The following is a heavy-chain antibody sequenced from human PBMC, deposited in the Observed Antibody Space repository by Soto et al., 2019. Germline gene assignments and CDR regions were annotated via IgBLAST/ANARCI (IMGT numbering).Heavy chain of an antibody. D-gene: IGHD1-7*01. Sequence: GGSLRLSCAASGFTFNRYGMSWVRQAPGKGLEWVSAISGSGDSTYYADSVKGRFTISRDSSNNTLYLQMNNLRADDTALYFCVKLRLELLYLDSWGLGALVTVPS. CDR2: ISGSGDST. CDR3: VKLRLELLYLDS. CDR1: GFTFNRYG. V-gene: IGHV3-23*01. J-gene: IGHJ4*02.